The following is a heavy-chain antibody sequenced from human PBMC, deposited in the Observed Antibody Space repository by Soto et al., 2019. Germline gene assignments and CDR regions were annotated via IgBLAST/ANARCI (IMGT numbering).Heavy chain of an antibody. CDR3: AIDAPVDAYRDFDS. V-gene: IGHV3-23*01. D-gene: IGHD4-4*01. CDR2: IYGNGGGT. CDR1: GFTFSTYA. Sequence: GGTLRLSCTGFGFTFSTYAMNWVGQAPGKGMEWVSGIYGNGGGTFYADSVKGRFTISRDNTKNTLYLQMNSLRAEDTAVYYYAIDAPVDAYRDFDSWRGGTLVTV. J-gene: IGHJ4*01.